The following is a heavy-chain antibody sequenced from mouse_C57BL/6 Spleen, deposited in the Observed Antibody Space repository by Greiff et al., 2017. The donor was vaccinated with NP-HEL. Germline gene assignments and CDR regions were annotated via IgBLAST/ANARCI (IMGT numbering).Heavy chain of an antibody. CDR1: GYAFSSSW. CDR2: IYPGDGDT. V-gene: IGHV1-82*01. J-gene: IGHJ2*01. CDR3: ARGMNFDY. Sequence: VQLQQSGPELVKPGASVKISCKASGYAFSSSWMNWVKQRPGKGLEWIGRIYPGDGDTNYNGKFKGKATLTADKSSSTAYMQLSSLTAEDSAVYCCARGMNFDYWGQGTTLTVSS.